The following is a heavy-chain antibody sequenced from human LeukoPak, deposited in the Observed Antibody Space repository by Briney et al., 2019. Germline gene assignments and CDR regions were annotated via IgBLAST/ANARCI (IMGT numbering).Heavy chain of an antibody. V-gene: IGHV4-34*01. J-gene: IGHJ4*02. Sequence: PSETQSLTCAVYGGSFSGYYWSWIRQPPGKGLEWIGEINHSGSTNYNPSLKSRVTISVDTSKNQFSLKLSSVTAADTAVYYCARGARGYGSGKCYFDYWGQGTLVTVSS. D-gene: IGHD3-10*01. CDR2: INHSGST. CDR1: GGSFSGYY. CDR3: ARGARGYGSGKCYFDY.